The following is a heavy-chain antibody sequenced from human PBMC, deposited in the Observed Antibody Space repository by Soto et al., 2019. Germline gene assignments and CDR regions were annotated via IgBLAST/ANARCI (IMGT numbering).Heavy chain of an antibody. J-gene: IGHJ4*02. CDR2: IIPIFGTA. Sequence: VASVKVSCKASGGTFSSYAISWVRQAPGQGLEWMGGIIPIFGTANYAQKFQGRVTITADESTSTAYMELRRLRSEDTAVYYCARGRDGYNYYDYWGQGTLVTVSS. D-gene: IGHD5-12*01. V-gene: IGHV1-69*13. CDR3: ARGRDGYNYYDY. CDR1: GGTFSSYA.